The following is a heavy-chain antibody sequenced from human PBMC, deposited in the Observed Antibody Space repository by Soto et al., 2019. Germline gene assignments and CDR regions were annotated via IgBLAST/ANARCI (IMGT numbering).Heavy chain of an antibody. CDR2: MNPNSGNT. CDR1: GYTFTSYD. D-gene: IGHD3-22*01. Sequence: QVQLVQSGAEVKKPGASVKVSCKASGYTFTSYDINWVRQATGQGLEWMGWMNPNSGNTGYAQKFQGRVTMTRSTSISTAYMELRSLRSEDTAVYYCARGGYYYDSSAYYRPFDYWGQGTLVTVSS. J-gene: IGHJ4*02. CDR3: ARGGYYYDSSAYYRPFDY. V-gene: IGHV1-8*01.